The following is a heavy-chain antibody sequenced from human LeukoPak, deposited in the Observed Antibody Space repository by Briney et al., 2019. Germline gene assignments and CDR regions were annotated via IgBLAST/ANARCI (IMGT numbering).Heavy chain of an antibody. V-gene: IGHV4-61*05. CDR3: ARLPVPLRRGDYLPGNFDY. CDR1: GASISSSSYF. J-gene: IGHJ4*02. CDR2: IYYSGST. Sequence: PSETLSLTCTVSGASISSSSYFWGWLRQSPGQGREWIGYIYYSGSTNYNPSLKSRVTISVDTSKNQFSLKLSSVTAADTAVYYCARLPVPLRRGDYLPGNFDYWGQGTLVTVSS. D-gene: IGHD4-17*01.